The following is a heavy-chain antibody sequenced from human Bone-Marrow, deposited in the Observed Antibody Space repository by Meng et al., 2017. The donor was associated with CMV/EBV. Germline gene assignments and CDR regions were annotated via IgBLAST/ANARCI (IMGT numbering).Heavy chain of an antibody. J-gene: IGHJ6*02. V-gene: IGHV1-8*01. CDR3: ARMDTAMVLHYYYYYGMDV. CDR1: GYTFSYYD. D-gene: IGHD5-18*01. Sequence: ASVKVSCKASGYTFSYYDIIWVRQASGQGLEWVGWMNPNRGNTAYAQKFQGRVTITADKSTSTAYMELSSLRSEDTAVYYCARMDTAMVLHYYYYYGMDVWGQGTTVTVSS. CDR2: MNPNRGNT.